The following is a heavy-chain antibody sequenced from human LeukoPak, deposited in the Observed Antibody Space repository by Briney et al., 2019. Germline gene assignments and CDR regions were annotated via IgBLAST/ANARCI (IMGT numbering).Heavy chain of an antibody. CDR2: ISAYNGNT. CDR1: GYTFTSYG. V-gene: IGHV1-18*04. D-gene: IGHD2-15*01. CDR3: ARDLGVVVAADYFDY. J-gene: IGHJ4*02. Sequence: ASVKVSCKASGYTFTSYGISWVRQAPGQGLEWMGWISAYNGNTNYAQKLQGRVTMTTETSTSTAYMELRILRSDDTAVYYWARDLGVVVAADYFDYWGQGTLVTVSS.